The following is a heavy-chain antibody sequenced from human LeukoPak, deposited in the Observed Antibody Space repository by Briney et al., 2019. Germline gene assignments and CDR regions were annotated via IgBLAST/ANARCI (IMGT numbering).Heavy chain of an antibody. CDR3: AKDRGDGGTRNGFFDY. J-gene: IGHJ4*02. V-gene: IGHV3-23*01. CDR2: ISGTGGST. Sequence: PGTSLRLSCAASGFTFATYAMSWVRQAPGKGLEWVSGISGTGGSTYYADSVKGRFTISRDNSKNTLYLQLNSLRADDTAVNYCAKDRGDGGTRNGFFDYWGQGTLVTVSS. D-gene: IGHD2-15*01. CDR1: GFTFATYA.